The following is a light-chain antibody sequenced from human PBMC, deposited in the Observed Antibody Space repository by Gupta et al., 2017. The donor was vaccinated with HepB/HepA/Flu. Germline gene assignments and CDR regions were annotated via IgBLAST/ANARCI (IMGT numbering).Light chain of an antibody. CDR1: SSDVVTYNY. CDR2: DVS. J-gene: IGLJ2*01. Sequence: QSTVTQPDSVSGTPGQSITLSCTGTSSDVVTYNYVSWYQQHPDKAPKLLIYDVSYRPSGVSNRFSGSKSGNTASLTIAGLQSDDEAGYYCSSYTSSDTRVIFGGGTKLTVL. CDR3: SSYTSSDTRVI. V-gene: IGLV2-14*03.